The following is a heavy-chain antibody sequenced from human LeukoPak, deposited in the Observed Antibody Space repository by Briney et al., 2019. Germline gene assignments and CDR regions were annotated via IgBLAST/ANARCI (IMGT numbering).Heavy chain of an antibody. Sequence: PRRSLRLSCAASGFAFNAYAMHWVRQAPGKGLEWVAVISYDGSNKYYADSVKGRFTISRDDSSNTLYLQMNSLRADDTAVYYCARDASLSSTAVTRGSFFDYWGPGNLVTVSS. V-gene: IGHV3-30*04. CDR1: GFAFNAYA. CDR2: ISYDGSNK. J-gene: IGHJ4*02. CDR3: ARDASLSSTAVTRGSFFDY. D-gene: IGHD1-26*01.